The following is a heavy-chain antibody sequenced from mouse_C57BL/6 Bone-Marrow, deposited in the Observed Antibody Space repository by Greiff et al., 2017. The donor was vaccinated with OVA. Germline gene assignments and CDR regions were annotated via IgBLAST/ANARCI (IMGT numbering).Heavy chain of an antibody. J-gene: IGHJ2*01. CDR1: GYTFTDYY. V-gene: IGHV1-19*01. Sequence: DVQLQESGPVLVKPGASVKMSCKASGYTFTDYYMNWVKQSHGKSLEWIGVINPYNGGTSYNQKFKGKATLTVDKSSSTAYMELNSLTSEDSAVYYCARDLSYYFDYWGQGTTLTVSS. CDR3: ARDLSYYFDY. CDR2: INPYNGGT. D-gene: IGHD5-1*01.